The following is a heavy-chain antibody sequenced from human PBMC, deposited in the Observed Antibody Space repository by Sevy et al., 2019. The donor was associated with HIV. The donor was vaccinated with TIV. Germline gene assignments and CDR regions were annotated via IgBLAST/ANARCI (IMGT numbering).Heavy chain of an antibody. CDR3: ARDSNSGYXXXXXXDX. J-gene: IGHJ6*01. V-gene: IGHV3-30-3*01. D-gene: IGHD3-22*01. Sequence: GGSLRLSCAASGFXFSNYAMXWVRQAPGKGLEWVAXISXDGINKYYADSVKGRFTISRDNSKNTLYVQMNSLRAEDTAVYYCARDSNSGYXXXXXXDXXGXXTTVTVSS. CDR1: GFXFSNYA. CDR2: ISXDGINK.